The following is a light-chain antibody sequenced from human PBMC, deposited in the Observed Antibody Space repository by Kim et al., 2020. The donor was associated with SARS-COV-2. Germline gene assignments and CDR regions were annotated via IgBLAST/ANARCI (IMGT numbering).Light chain of an antibody. J-gene: IGKJ1*01. Sequence: DIQMTQSPSTLSASIGDRVTITCRASQSVSSLLAWYQQKPGKAPTLLIFDASTLNSGVPSRFSARGSGTEFTLTISRLQPDDFATYFCQQYNISPRTFGQGTKVDIK. V-gene: IGKV1-5*01. CDR1: QSVSSL. CDR3: QQYNISPRT. CDR2: DAS.